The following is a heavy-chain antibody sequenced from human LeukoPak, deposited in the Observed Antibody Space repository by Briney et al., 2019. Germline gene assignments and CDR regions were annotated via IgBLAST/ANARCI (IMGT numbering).Heavy chain of an antibody. V-gene: IGHV3-7*01. Sequence: GGSLRLSCAASGFSFSRYWMSWVRQAPGKGLEWVANIKQDGSEKNYVESVKGRFTISRDNAKNSLYLQMNSLRAEDTAVYYCARDQSRLGAAGGWFDPWGQGTLVTVSS. CDR2: IKQDGSEK. CDR3: ARDQSRLGAAGGWFDP. J-gene: IGHJ5*02. D-gene: IGHD6-13*01. CDR1: GFSFSRYW.